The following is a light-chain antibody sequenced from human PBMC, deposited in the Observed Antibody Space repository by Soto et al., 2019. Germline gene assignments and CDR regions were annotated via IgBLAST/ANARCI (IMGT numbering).Light chain of an antibody. V-gene: IGKV1-39*01. J-gene: IGKJ4*01. CDR3: QQSYTLPVT. CDR2: GVS. Sequence: DIQMTQSPSSLSASIGDRVTITCRASQSIDTYLSWYQKKPGKAPKLLMFGVSNLESGVPSRISGSGSGTDFTLTITSLEVDDFATYYCQQSYTLPVTFGGGTRVEI. CDR1: QSIDTY.